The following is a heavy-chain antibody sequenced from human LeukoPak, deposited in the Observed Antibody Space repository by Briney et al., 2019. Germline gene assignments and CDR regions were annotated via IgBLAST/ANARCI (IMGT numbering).Heavy chain of an antibody. J-gene: IGHJ6*03. CDR2: ISSSSSTI. V-gene: IGHV3-48*04. Sequence: GGSLRLSCAASGFTFSSYSMNWVRQAPGKGLEWVSYISSSSSTIYYADSVKGRFTISRDNAKNSLYLQMNSLRAEDTAVYYCARGRYYMDVWGKGTTVTVSS. CDR1: GFTFSSYS. CDR3: ARGRYYMDV.